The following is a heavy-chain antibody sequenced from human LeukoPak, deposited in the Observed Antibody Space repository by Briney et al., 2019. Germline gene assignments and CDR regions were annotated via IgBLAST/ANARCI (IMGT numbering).Heavy chain of an antibody. V-gene: IGHV3-30*01. J-gene: IGHJ4*02. CDR2: ISYDGSNK. CDR3: ARDSLTDYYDSSGLTH. CDR1: GFTFSSYA. Sequence: GRSLRLSCAASGFTFSSYAMHWVRQAPGKGLEWVAVISYDGSNKYHADSVKGRFTISRDNSKNTLYLQMNSLRAEDTAVYYCARDSLTDYYDSSGLTHWGQGTLVTVSS. D-gene: IGHD3-22*01.